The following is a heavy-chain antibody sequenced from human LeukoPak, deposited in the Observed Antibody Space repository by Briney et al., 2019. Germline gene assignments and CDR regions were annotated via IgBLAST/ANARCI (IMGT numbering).Heavy chain of an antibody. CDR3: ARLRWELPVDY. V-gene: IGHV4-38-2*02. D-gene: IGHD1-26*01. CDR1: GYFISSGYY. CDR2: IYHSGST. J-gene: IGHJ4*02. Sequence: SETLSLTCTVSGYFISSGYYWGWIRQPPGKGLEWIGSIYHSGSTYYNPSLKSRVTISVDTSKNQFSLKLSSVTAADTAVYYCARLRWELPVDYWGQGTLVTVSS.